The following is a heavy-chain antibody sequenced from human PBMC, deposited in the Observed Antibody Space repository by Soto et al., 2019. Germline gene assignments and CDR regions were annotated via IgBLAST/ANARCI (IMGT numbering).Heavy chain of an antibody. CDR2: IIPIFGTA. V-gene: IGHV1-69*12. CDR1: GGTFSSYA. CDR3: ARGNWDYDRSCPGLWWFDP. D-gene: IGHD3-22*01. J-gene: IGHJ5*02. Sequence: QVQLVQSGAEVKKPGSSVKVSCKASGGTFSSYAISWVRQAPGQGLEWMGGIIPIFGTANYAQKFQGRVTITADDATSTAYMELSSLRSEDTAVYYCARGNWDYDRSCPGLWWFDPWGQGTLVTVSS.